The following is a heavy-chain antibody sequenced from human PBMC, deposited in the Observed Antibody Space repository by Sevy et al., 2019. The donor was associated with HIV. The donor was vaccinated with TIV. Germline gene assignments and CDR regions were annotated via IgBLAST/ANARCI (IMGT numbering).Heavy chain of an antibody. D-gene: IGHD5-18*01. CDR2: ISGSGGST. V-gene: IGHV3-23*01. CDR3: VKEVSQYSYSDY. J-gene: IGHJ4*02. CDR1: GFTFSSYA. Sequence: GGSLRLSCAASGFTFSSYAMSWVRQAPGKGLEWVSAISGSGGSTYYADSVKGRFTISRDNSKNTLYLQMNSLRAEDMAVYYCVKEVSQYSYSDYWGQGTLVTVSS.